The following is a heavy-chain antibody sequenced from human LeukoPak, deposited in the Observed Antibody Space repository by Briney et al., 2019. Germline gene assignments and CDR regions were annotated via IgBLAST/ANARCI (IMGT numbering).Heavy chain of an antibody. CDR2: IYTSGST. Sequence: PSETLSLTCTVSGGSISSGSYYWSWIRQPAGKGLEWIGRIYTSGSTNYNPSLKSRVTISVDTSKNQFSLQLSSVTAADTAVYYCAREVHDYVWGSQHDALDIWGQGTMVTVSS. D-gene: IGHD3-16*01. CDR3: AREVHDYVWGSQHDALDI. CDR1: GGSISSGSYY. V-gene: IGHV4-61*02. J-gene: IGHJ3*02.